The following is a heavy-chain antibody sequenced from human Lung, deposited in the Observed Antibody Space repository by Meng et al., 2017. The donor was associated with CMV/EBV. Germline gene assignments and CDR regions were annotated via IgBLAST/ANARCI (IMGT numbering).Heavy chain of an antibody. V-gene: IGHV3-30*04. CDR1: GFMFSSYS. Sequence: GGSXRLXXVASGFMFSSYSLHWVRQAPGKGLGWVAVTSYDGSKKEYANSVKGRFTVSRDNSKNTLYLQMNTLRADDTAVYYCARADYANYGFWSGFPALWXQGTXVPVAS. J-gene: IGHJ4*02. CDR3: ARADYANYGFWSGFPAL. D-gene: IGHD3-3*01. CDR2: TSYDGSKK.